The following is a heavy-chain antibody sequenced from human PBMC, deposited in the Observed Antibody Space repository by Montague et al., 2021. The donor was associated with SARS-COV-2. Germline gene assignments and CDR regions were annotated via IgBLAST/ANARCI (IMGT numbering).Heavy chain of an antibody. Sequence: SETLSLTCTVSGDSTSCPNCYWGWIRQAPGKGLDWIGTIYNSGTTYYNPSLKSQLTISIDTSKNQFSLKPTSVTAADTAVYYCARHRNYGDHSLDNWFHPWGQGTLVTVSS. CDR1: GDSTSCPNCY. J-gene: IGHJ5*02. V-gene: IGHV4-39*01. D-gene: IGHD4-17*01. CDR2: IYNSGTT. CDR3: ARHRNYGDHSLDNWFHP.